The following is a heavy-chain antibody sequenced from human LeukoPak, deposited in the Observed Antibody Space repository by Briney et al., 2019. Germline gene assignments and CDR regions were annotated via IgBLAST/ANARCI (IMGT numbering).Heavy chain of an antibody. Sequence: ASVKVSCKASGYTFTSYGISWVRQAPGQGLEWMRWISAYNGNTNYAQKLQGRVTMTTDTSTSTAYMELRSLRSDDTAVYYCARDRWLELLSVGIRDYYYYMDVWGKGTTVTVSS. CDR1: GYTFTSYG. V-gene: IGHV1-18*01. CDR2: ISAYNGNT. CDR3: ARDRWLELLSVGIRDYYYYMDV. D-gene: IGHD1-7*01. J-gene: IGHJ6*03.